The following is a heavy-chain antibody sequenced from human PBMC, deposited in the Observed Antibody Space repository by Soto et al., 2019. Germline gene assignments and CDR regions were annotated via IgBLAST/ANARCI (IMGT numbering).Heavy chain of an antibody. CDR1: GYSFTSYW. CDR2: IDPSDSYT. Sequence: PGESLKISCKGSGYSFTSYWISWVRQMPGKGLEWMGRIDPSDSYTNYSPSFQGHVTISADKSISTAYLQWSSLKASDTAMYYCARHTTVTNYYYYGMDVWGQGTTVTVSS. D-gene: IGHD4-4*01. V-gene: IGHV5-10-1*01. J-gene: IGHJ6*02. CDR3: ARHTTVTNYYYYGMDV.